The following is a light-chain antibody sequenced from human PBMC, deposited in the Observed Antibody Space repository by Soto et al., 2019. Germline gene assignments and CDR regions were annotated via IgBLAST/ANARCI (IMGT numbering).Light chain of an antibody. V-gene: IGKV1-39*01. Sequence: DIQLTQSPSSLSASIGDRVTITCRASQSISSYLNWYQQKPGKAPKLLILTASNLQSGVPSRFSGSGSGTDFTLTLSSLQPEDFATYYCQQSYTSITLGQGTRLEI. CDR1: QSISSY. J-gene: IGKJ5*01. CDR2: TAS. CDR3: QQSYTSIT.